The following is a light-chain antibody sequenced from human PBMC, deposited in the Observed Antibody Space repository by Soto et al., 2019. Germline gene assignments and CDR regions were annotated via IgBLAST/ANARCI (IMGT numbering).Light chain of an antibody. Sequence: QSALTQPASASGSPGQSITISCTGTSSDVGGYNYVSWYQQHPGKAPILMIYEVSNRPSGVSNRFSGSKSGNTASLTISGLQAEDEAVYFCSSFASNRDVVFGGGTKLTVL. V-gene: IGLV2-14*01. CDR1: SSDVGGYNY. J-gene: IGLJ2*01. CDR2: EVS. CDR3: SSFASNRDVV.